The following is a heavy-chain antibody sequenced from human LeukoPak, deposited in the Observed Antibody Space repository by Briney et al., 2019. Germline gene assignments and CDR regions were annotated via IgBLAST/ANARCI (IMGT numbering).Heavy chain of an antibody. Sequence: GGSLRLSCAASGFAFSVYEMYWVRQAPGKGLEWVSYISSSGGTRYYADSVKGRFTISRDNAKNSLYLQMNSLRAEDTAVYYCATLTVASSFDYWGQGNLVTVSS. J-gene: IGHJ4*02. CDR2: ISSSGGTR. D-gene: IGHD6-19*01. CDR1: GFAFSVYE. CDR3: ATLTVASSFDY. V-gene: IGHV3-48*03.